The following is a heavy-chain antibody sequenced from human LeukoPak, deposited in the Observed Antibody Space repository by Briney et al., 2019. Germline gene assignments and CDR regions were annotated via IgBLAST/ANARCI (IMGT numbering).Heavy chain of an antibody. D-gene: IGHD5-12*01. V-gene: IGHV4-59*08. J-gene: IGHJ5*02. CDR1: GGSISSSY. CDR3: ARRSGYDYENWFDP. Sequence: SETLSLTCTVSGGSISSSYWSWIRQPPGKALEWIGYIYYSGSTNYNPSLKSRVTISVDTSKNQFSLRLSSVTAADTAVYYCARRSGYDYENWFDPWGQGALVTVSS. CDR2: IYYSGST.